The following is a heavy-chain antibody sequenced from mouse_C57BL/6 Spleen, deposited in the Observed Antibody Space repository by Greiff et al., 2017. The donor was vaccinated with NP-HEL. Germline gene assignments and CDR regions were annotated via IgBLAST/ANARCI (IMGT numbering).Heavy chain of an antibody. CDR2: INPNYGTT. CDR3: ARQEIKDSNYNSEV. Sequence: EVQLQESGPELVKPGASVKISCKASGYSFTDYNMNWVKQSNGKSLEWIGVINPNYGTTSYNQKFKGKATLTVDRSSNTAYRQLNSLTSEDSAVYYCARQEIKDSNYNSEVWGTGTTVTGSS. V-gene: IGHV1-39*01. J-gene: IGHJ1*03. CDR1: GYSFTDYN. D-gene: IGHD2-5*01.